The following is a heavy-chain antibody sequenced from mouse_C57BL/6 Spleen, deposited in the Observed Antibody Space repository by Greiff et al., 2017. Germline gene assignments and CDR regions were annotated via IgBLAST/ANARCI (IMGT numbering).Heavy chain of an antibody. J-gene: IGHJ2*01. CDR2: IKPGSGGT. V-gene: IGHV1-54*01. CDR1: GYAFTNYL. D-gene: IGHD1-1*01. Sequence: VQLQQSGAELVRPGTSVKVSCKASGYAFTNYLIEWVKQRPGQGLEWIGVIKPGSGGTNFNEKFKGKATLTADKSSSTAYMQLSSLTSEDSAVYFCARWHYGSSYFDYWGQGTTLTVSS. CDR3: ARWHYGSSYFDY.